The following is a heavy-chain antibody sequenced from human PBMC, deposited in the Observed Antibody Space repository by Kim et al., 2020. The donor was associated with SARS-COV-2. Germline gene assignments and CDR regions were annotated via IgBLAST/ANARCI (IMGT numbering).Heavy chain of an antibody. V-gene: IGHV3-74*01. J-gene: IGHJ4*02. CDR1: GFSVSNYW. Sequence: GGSLRLSCAASGFSVSNYWMHWVRQAPGKGLVWVSRMNSDGSVTNYADSVKGRFTISRDNTKNTLYLQMNSLGAEDTAVYYCSRFTMTAAGDYWGQGTLVTVSS. CDR2: MNSDGSVT. D-gene: IGHD2-21*02. CDR3: SRFTMTAAGDY.